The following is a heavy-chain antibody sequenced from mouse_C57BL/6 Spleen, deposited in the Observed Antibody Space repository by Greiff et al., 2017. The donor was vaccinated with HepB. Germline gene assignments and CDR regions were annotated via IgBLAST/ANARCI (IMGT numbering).Heavy chain of an antibody. D-gene: IGHD1-1*01. V-gene: IGHV1-58*01. J-gene: IGHJ2*01. CDR3: ARGAYVSSYSY. Sequence: VQLQQSGAELVRPGSSVKLSCKTSGYTFTSYGINWVKQRPGQGLEWIGYIYIGNGYTAYNEKFKGKATLTSDTSSSTAYMQLSSLTSEDSAIYFCARGAYVSSYSYWGQGTTLTVAS. CDR1: GYTFTSYG. CDR2: IYIGNGYT.